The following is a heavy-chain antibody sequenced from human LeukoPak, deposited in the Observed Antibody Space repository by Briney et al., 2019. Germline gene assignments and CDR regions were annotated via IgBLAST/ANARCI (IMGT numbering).Heavy chain of an antibody. Sequence: GGSLRLSCAASGFTFSSFWMNWVRQAPGKGLEWVANIKQDGSETYYVDSVKGRFTISRDNAKNSLYLQMSSLRAEDTAVYYCAGGTGFLFDNWGQGTLVAVSS. CDR1: GFTFSSFW. J-gene: IGHJ4*02. CDR2: IKQDGSET. V-gene: IGHV3-7*05. CDR3: AGGTGFLFDN. D-gene: IGHD3/OR15-3a*01.